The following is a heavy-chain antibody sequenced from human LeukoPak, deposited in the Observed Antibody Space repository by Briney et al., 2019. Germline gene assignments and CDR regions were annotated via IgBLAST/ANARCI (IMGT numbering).Heavy chain of an antibody. V-gene: IGHV4-39*01. CDR2: IYYSGST. D-gene: IGHD6-19*01. CDR1: GGSISSSGYY. Sequence: SETLSLTCTVSGGSISSSGYYWGWIRQPPGKGLEWIGSIYYSGSTYYNPSLKSRVTISVDTSKNQFSLKLSSVTAADTAVYYCARRQSSGWYGEYYFDYWGQGTLVTVSS. CDR3: ARRQSSGWYGEYYFDY. J-gene: IGHJ4*02.